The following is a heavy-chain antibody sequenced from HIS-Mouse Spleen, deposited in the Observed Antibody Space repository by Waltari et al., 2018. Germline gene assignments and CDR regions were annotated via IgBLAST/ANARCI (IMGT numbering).Heavy chain of an antibody. J-gene: IGHJ3*02. V-gene: IGHV4-31*03. CDR3: ARDSTASAVTPYDAFDI. CDR2: IYYSGSN. D-gene: IGHD4-17*01. CDR1: GGSISSGGYY. Sequence: QVQLQESGPGLVKPSQTLSLTCTVSGGSISSGGYYWSWIRQHPGKGLEWIGYIYYSGSNYYSPALKSRVTISVDTSKNQFSLKLSSVTAADTAVYYCARDSTASAVTPYDAFDIWGQGTMVTVSS.